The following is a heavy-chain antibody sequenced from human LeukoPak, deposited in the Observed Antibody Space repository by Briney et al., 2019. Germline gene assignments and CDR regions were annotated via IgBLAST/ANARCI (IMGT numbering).Heavy chain of an antibody. D-gene: IGHD3-22*01. CDR3: ATHGRGYYYDSSGFS. Sequence: PSETLSLTCTVSGGSIRSSSYYWGWIRQPPGKGLEWIGSISYSGNTYYNPSLKSRVTMSVDTSKNQFSLKLSSVTAADTVVYYCATHGRGYYYDSSGFSWGQGTLVTVPS. V-gene: IGHV4-39*01. CDR2: ISYSGNT. J-gene: IGHJ5*02. CDR1: GGSIRSSSYY.